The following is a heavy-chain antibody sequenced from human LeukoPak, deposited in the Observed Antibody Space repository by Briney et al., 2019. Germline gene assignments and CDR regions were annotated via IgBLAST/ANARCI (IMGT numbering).Heavy chain of an antibody. CDR3: AKPRRYCSGGSCYRDYYYYYYMDV. CDR2: IRYDGSNK. V-gene: IGHV3-30*02. J-gene: IGHJ6*03. CDR1: GFTFSSYG. D-gene: IGHD2-15*01. Sequence: PGGSLRLSCAASGFTFSSYGMHWVRQAPGKGLEWVAFIRYDGSNKYYADSVKGRFTISRDNSKNTLYLQMNSLRAEDTAVYYCAKPRRYCSGGSCYRDYYYYYYMDVWGKGTTVTVSS.